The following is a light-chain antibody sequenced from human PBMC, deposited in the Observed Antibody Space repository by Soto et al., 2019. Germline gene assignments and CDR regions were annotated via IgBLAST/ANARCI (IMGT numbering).Light chain of an antibody. CDR2: EAT. J-gene: IGLJ1*01. CDR1: SSDVGGYNL. V-gene: IGLV2-23*01. Sequence: QSALTQFASVSASPGQSITISCTGTSSDVGGYNLVSWYQQHPGKAPKLMIYEATKRPSGVSNRFSGSKSGNTASLTISGLQAEAEADYYCCSYAGTPYVFGTGTKLTVL. CDR3: CSYAGTPYV.